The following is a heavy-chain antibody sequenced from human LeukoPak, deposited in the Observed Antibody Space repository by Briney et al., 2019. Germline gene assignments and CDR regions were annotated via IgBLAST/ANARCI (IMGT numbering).Heavy chain of an antibody. J-gene: IGHJ4*02. V-gene: IGHV1-2*02. Sequence: ASVKVSFKCSVYTFTDYYMDWVGQAPGQGLEWMGWINPNSGGTNYAQKFQGRVTMTRDTFISTAYIDLSGLRSDDTAVYYCASKVVATITGAPDYWGQGTLVTVSS. CDR1: VYTFTDYY. CDR2: INPNSGGT. CDR3: ASKVVATITGAPDY. D-gene: IGHD5-12*01.